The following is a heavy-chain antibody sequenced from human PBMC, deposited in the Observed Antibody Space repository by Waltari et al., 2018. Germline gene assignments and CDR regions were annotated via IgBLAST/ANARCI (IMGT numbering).Heavy chain of an antibody. CDR3: ARLNYIYGQRGFDY. D-gene: IGHD5-18*01. CDR2: INRDGHEE. V-gene: IGHV3-7*01. Sequence: EVHLVESGGALVQPGGSLRLSCEVSGFSISSSWRSWVRQAPGKGLGWGGNINRDGHEECYVDAVRGRVAISRDNAKKSRYLQMNTLRAEDTAIYYCARLNYIYGQRGFDYWGQGSLVTVSS. CDR1: GFSISSSW. J-gene: IGHJ4*02.